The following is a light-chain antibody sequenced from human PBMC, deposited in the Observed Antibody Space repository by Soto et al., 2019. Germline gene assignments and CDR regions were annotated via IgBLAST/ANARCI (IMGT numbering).Light chain of an antibody. CDR1: TGAVTSGHY. CDR3: LLSYSGDYV. Sequence: QAVVTQEPSLTVSPGGTVTLTCGSNTGAVTSGHYPYWFQQKPGQAPRTLIYDTRNKHAWTPARFSGSLLGGKAALTLSGAQPEDEADYYCLLSYSGDYVFGTGTKLTVL. CDR2: DTR. J-gene: IGLJ1*01. V-gene: IGLV7-46*01.